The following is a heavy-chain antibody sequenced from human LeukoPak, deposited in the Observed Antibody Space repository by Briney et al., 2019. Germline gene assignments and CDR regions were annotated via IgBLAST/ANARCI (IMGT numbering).Heavy chain of an antibody. CDR2: MNPNSGNT. V-gene: IGHV1-8*03. CDR3: ARGLRRTRGGYQLLYYFDY. Sequence: ASVKVSCKASGYTFTSYDINWVRQATGQGLEWMGWMNPNSGNTGYAQKFQGRVTITRNTSISTAYMELSSLRSEDTAVYYCARGLRRTRGGYQLLYYFDYWGQGTLVTVSS. J-gene: IGHJ4*02. CDR1: GYTFTSYD. D-gene: IGHD2-2*01.